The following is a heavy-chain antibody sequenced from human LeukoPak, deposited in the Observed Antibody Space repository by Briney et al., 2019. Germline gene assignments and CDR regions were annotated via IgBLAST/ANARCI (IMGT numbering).Heavy chain of an antibody. V-gene: IGHV4-30-2*01. D-gene: IGHD2-2*01. Sequence: SETLSLTCSVSGGSVSSGDYFWSWIRQPPGKGLEWIGFIYQGGSTTYNPSLKSRVTISVDRSKNQFSLKLSSVTAADTAVYYCARGFQYCSSTSCYGDAFDIWGQGTMVTVSS. CDR1: GGSVSSGDYF. CDR2: IYQGGST. J-gene: IGHJ3*02. CDR3: ARGFQYCSSTSCYGDAFDI.